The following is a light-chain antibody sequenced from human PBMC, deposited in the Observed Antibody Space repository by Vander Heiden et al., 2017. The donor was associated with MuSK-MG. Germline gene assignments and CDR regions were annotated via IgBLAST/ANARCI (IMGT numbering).Light chain of an antibody. CDR3: KQALQTPIT. J-gene: IGKJ5*01. V-gene: IGKV2-28*01. CDR1: QSLLHSNGYNY. CDR2: LGS. Sequence: DIGMTHSPLYLTVTRGGTASISCRARQSLLHSNGYNYFDWYLQKPRQSPQLLIYLGSNRASGVPDRFSGSGSGTDFTLKISRVEAEDVGFYYCKQALQTPITFGQGTRLEIK.